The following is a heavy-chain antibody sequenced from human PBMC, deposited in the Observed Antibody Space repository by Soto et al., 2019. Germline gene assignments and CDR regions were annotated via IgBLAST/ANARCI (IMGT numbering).Heavy chain of an antibody. CDR3: ARQWYCSSTSCYTSGYFDY. CDR1: GYSFTSYW. J-gene: IGHJ4*02. Sequence: LKISCKGSGYSFTSYWIGWVRQMPGKGLEWMGIIYPGDSDTRYSPSFQGQVTISADKSISTAYLQWSSLKASDTAMYYCARQWYCSSTSCYTSGYFDYWGQGTLVTVSS. D-gene: IGHD2-2*02. V-gene: IGHV5-51*01. CDR2: IYPGDSDT.